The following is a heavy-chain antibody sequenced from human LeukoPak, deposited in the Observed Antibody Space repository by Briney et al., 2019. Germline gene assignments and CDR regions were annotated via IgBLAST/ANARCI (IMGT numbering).Heavy chain of an antibody. Sequence: GGSLRLSCAASGFTFSSYWMSWVRQAPGKGLEWVANIKQDGSEKYYADSVKGRFTISRDNAKNSLYLQMNGLRAEDTAVYYCAKEPHPLGHCSGGSCRVDAFDIWGQGTMVTVSS. J-gene: IGHJ3*02. CDR3: AKEPHPLGHCSGGSCRVDAFDI. D-gene: IGHD2-15*01. CDR1: GFTFSSYW. CDR2: IKQDGSEK. V-gene: IGHV3-7*01.